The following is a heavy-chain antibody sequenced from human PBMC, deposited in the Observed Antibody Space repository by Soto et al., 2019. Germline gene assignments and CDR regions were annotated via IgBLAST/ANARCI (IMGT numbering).Heavy chain of an antibody. CDR1: GDTFSSYS. J-gene: IGHJ4*02. CDR2: INPILSMS. V-gene: IGHV1-69*02. Sequence: QVQLVQSGAEVKKPGSSVKVSCKASGDTFSSYSINWVRQAPGLGLGWMGRINPILSMSNYAQNFRGRVTIIADKSTSTAYMELSSLRSEDTAMYYCATSYGSGYRAFDYWGQGALVTVSS. D-gene: IGHD3-10*01. CDR3: ATSYGSGYRAFDY.